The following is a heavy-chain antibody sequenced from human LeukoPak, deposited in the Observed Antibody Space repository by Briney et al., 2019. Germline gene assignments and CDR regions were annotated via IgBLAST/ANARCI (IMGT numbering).Heavy chain of an antibody. J-gene: IGHJ4*02. Sequence: PSQTLSLTCTVSGGSISSGGYYWSWIRQPPGKGLEWIGYIYHSGSTYYNPSLKSRVTISVDRSKNQFSLKLSSVTAADTAVYYCARRGHSGYDFGYWGQGTLVTVSS. CDR1: GGSISSGGYY. CDR3: ARRGHSGYDFGY. CDR2: IYHSGST. V-gene: IGHV4-30-2*01. D-gene: IGHD5-12*01.